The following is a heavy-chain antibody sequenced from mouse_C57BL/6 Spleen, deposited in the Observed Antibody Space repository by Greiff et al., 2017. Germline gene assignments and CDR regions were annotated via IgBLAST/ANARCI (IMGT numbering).Heavy chain of an antibody. CDR3: ARCGHYYGSSYGYFDV. CDR1: GYTFTSYW. D-gene: IGHD1-1*01. J-gene: IGHJ1*03. CDR2: INPSNGGT. V-gene: IGHV1-53*01. Sequence: QVQLQQPGPELVKPGASVKLSCKASGYTFTSYWMHWVKQRPGQGLEWIGNINPSNGGTNYNEKFKSKATLTVDKSSSTAYMQLSSLTSEDSAVSYCARCGHYYGSSYGYFDVWGTGTTVTVSS.